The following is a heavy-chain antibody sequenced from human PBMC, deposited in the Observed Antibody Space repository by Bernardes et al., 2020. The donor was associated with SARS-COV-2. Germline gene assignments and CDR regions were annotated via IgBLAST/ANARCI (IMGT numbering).Heavy chain of an antibody. CDR1: GGSLSGYY. J-gene: IGHJ4*02. Sequence: SETLSLTCAVYGGSLSGYYWNWIRQPPGKGLEWIGEINYSGSTNYNPSLKSRVTISVDTSKNQFSLKLTSVTAAGTAMYYCATVASNSWYAPFDYWGQGTLVTVAS. CDR2: INYSGST. V-gene: IGHV4-34*01. D-gene: IGHD6-13*01. CDR3: ATVASNSWYAPFDY.